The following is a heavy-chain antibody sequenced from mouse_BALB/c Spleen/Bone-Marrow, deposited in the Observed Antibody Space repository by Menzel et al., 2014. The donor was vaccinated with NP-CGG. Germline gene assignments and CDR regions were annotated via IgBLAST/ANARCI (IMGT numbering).Heavy chain of an antibody. V-gene: IGHV3-2*02. CDR1: GYSITSDYA. J-gene: IGHJ4*01. D-gene: IGHD2-14*01. CDR2: ISYSGST. Sequence: VQLQQSGPGLVKPSQSLSLTCTVTGYSITSDYAWNWIRQFPGNKLEWMGYISYSGSTSYNPSLKSRVSITRDTSKNQLFLQLNSVTTEDTATYYCARGGYDDAMDYWGQGTSVTVSS. CDR3: ARGGYDDAMDY.